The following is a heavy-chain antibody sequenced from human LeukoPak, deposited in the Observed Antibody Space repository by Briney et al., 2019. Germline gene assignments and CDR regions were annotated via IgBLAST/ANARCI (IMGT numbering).Heavy chain of an antibody. CDR2: FGTRSTSI. V-gene: IGHV3-21*01. CDR1: GFTFSSYA. J-gene: IGHJ4*02. D-gene: IGHD3-22*01. CDR3: AREVSEGFDF. Sequence: GGSLRLSCAASGFTFSSYAMSWVRQAPGKGLEWVSSFGTRSTSIYRAGSVKGRFAISRDNAKNSLYLQMNSLRAEDTALYYCAREVSEGFDFWGQGTLVTVSS.